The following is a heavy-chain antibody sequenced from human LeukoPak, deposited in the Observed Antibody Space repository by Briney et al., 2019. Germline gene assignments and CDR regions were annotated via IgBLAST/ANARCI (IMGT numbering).Heavy chain of an antibody. CDR2: INPKNGGT. D-gene: IGHD1-26*01. J-gene: IGHJ4*02. CDR3: ARDLFGPLKWEVNY. Sequence: ASVKVSCKASGYTFTGYYIHWVRQAPGQGLEWMGWINPKNGGTNYAQKFQGRVTMTSDKSINTAYMELSRMRSDDTAIYYCARDLFGPLKWEVNYWGQGTLIPVSS. V-gene: IGHV1-2*02. CDR1: GYTFTGYY.